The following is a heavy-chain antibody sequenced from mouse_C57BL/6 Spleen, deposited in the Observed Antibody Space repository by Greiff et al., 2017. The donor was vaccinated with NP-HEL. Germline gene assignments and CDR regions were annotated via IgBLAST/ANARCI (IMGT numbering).Heavy chain of an antibody. J-gene: IGHJ3*01. Sequence: VQLKESGPELVKPGASVKISCKASGYSFTGYYMNWVKQSPEKSLEWIGEINPSTGGTTYNQKFKVKATLTVDKSSSTAYMQLKSLTSEDSAVYYCARSHYYDYDEFAYWGQGTLVTVSA. CDR2: INPSTGGT. D-gene: IGHD2-4*01. CDR1: GYSFTGYY. CDR3: ARSHYYDYDEFAY. V-gene: IGHV1-42*01.